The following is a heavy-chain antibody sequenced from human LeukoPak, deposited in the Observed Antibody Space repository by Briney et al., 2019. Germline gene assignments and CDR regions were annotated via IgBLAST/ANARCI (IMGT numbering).Heavy chain of an antibody. CDR2: IKQDGSEK. Sequence: PGGSLRLSCAASGFTFSSYWMSWVRQAPGKGLEWVANIKQDGSEKYYVDSVKGRFTISRDNAKNSLYLQMNSLRAEDTAVYYCARGSEHYDFWSGYYSVFDYWGQGTLVTVSS. V-gene: IGHV3-7*01. D-gene: IGHD3-3*01. CDR1: GFTFSSYW. J-gene: IGHJ4*02. CDR3: ARGSEHYDFWSGYYSVFDY.